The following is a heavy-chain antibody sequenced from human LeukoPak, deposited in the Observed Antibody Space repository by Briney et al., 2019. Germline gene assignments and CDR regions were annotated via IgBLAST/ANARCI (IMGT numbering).Heavy chain of an antibody. CDR1: GGSASSGSYY. J-gene: IGHJ5*02. CDR2: IYYSGST. V-gene: IGHV4-61*01. CDR3: AREKSSGWFNWFDP. Sequence: NASETLSLTCTVSGGSASSGSYYWSWIRQPPGKGLEWIGYIYYSGSTNYNPSLKSRVTISVDTSKNQFSLKLSSVTAADTAVYYCAREKSSGWFNWFDPWGQGTLVTVSS. D-gene: IGHD6-19*01.